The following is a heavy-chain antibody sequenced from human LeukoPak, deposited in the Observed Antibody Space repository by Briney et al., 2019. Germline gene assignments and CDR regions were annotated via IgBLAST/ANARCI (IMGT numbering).Heavy chain of an antibody. CDR2: ISGSGSDI. CDR1: GFSFSNSY. J-gene: IGHJ4*02. CDR3: ARVPSRRFGRSSWYWYFDY. D-gene: IGHD6-13*01. Sequence: GESLRLSCVVSGFSFSNSYMTWIRQTPGKGLESLAYISGSGSDIYYADSVKGRFTISRDNAKNSLFLQLNSLRAEDTAVYYCARVPSRRFGRSSWYWYFDYWGQGTLVTVSS. V-gene: IGHV3-11*04.